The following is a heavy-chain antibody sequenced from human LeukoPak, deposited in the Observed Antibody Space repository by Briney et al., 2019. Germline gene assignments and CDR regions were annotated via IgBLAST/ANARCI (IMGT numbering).Heavy chain of an antibody. J-gene: IGHJ6*04. D-gene: IGHD2-2*01. Sequence: SVKVSCKASGGTFSSYAISWVRQAPGQGLEWMEGIIPIFGTADYAQKFQGRVTITADESTSTAYMELSSLRSEDTAVYYCARGRPRLYCSSTSCYAGGYYYYYGVDVWGKGTTVTVSS. CDR3: ARGRPRLYCSSTSCYAGGYYYYYGVDV. V-gene: IGHV1-69*01. CDR2: IIPIFGTA. CDR1: GGTFSSYA.